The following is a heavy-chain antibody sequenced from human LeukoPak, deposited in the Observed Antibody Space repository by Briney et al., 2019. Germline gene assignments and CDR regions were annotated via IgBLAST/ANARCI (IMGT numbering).Heavy chain of an antibody. D-gene: IGHD2-15*01. V-gene: IGHV3-23*01. Sequence: GGSLRLSCAASGFTFSSYAMSWVRQAPGRGLEWVSAISGSGGSTYYADSVKGRFTISRDNSKNTLYLQMNSLRAEDTAVYYCARGRVGYCSGGSCLLDAFDIWGQGTMVTVSS. J-gene: IGHJ3*02. CDR3: ARGRVGYCSGGSCLLDAFDI. CDR1: GFTFSSYA. CDR2: ISGSGGST.